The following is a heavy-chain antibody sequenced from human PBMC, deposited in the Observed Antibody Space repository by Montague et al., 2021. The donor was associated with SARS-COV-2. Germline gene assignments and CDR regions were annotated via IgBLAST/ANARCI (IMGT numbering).Heavy chain of an antibody. CDR2: VSHTGGT. D-gene: IGHD3/OR15-3a*01. CDR1: GGSFRYYY. CDR3: AADFWTGPTVQAY. Sequence: SETLSLTCAIYGGSFRYYYYYWVRQAPGKGLEWIGEVSHTGGTNYNPSLKSQVIISMDTSKNQFSLKLTSVTAADTAVYYCAADFWTGPTVQAYWGQGTLLTVSS. J-gene: IGHJ4*02. V-gene: IGHV4-34*01.